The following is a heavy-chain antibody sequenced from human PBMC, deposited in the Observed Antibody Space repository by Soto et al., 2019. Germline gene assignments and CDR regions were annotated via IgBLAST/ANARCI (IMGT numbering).Heavy chain of an antibody. J-gene: IGHJ4*02. CDR3: TRDQSRYSGYPFDY. CDR1: GFTFRSYH. CDR2: ISNNESNT. V-gene: IGHV3-30-3*01. D-gene: IGHD6-25*01. Sequence: PGGSLRLSCAASGFTFRSYHMHWVRQAPGKGLEWVSSISNNESNTYYTDSVKGRFTISRDNSKNSLSLQMSSLRAEDTAVYYCTRDQSRYSGYPFDYWGQGNMVTVSS.